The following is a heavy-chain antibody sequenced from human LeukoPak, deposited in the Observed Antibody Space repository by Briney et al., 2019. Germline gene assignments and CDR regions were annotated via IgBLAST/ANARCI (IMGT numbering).Heavy chain of an antibody. Sequence: SETLSLTCTVSGGSISSYYWSWIRQPAGKGLEWIGRIYTSGSTNYNPSLKSRVTMSVDTSKNQFSLKLSSVTAADTAVYYCARDGHYYDSSGYYPFDYWGQGTLVTVSS. V-gene: IGHV4-4*07. D-gene: IGHD3-22*01. J-gene: IGHJ4*02. CDR3: ARDGHYYDSSGYYPFDY. CDR1: GGSISSYY. CDR2: IYTSGST.